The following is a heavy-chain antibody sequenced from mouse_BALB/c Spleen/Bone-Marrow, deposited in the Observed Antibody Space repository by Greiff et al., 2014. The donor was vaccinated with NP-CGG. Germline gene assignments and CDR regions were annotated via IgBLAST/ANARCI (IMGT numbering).Heavy chain of an antibody. CDR3: ARSRMRYGARDY. CDR2: ISDSGNYS. Sequence: CAASGFTFSDYYIYWLRQTPDTMLALVASISDSGNYSYYPDRVKGRFPISRDNAKNSLYLQMSRLKSEDTAMYYWARSRMRYGARDYWGQGTSVTVFS. D-gene: IGHD2-10*02. CDR1: GFTFSDYY. V-gene: IGHV5-4*02. J-gene: IGHJ4*01.